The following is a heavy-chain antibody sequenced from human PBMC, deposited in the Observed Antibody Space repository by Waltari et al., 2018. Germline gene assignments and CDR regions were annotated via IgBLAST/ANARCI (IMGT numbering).Heavy chain of an antibody. CDR2: ISRFGDNT. Sequence: EVQLVESGGGLVQSGGSLRLSCAASGFTFSSYGMTWVRQAPGKGLEWVSSISRFGDNTYYADSVKGRFTISRDNSDNTVFLQMTSLRAEDTAVYYCAKDMIGYRGHDWNWFDPWGQGTLVTVSS. CDR1: GFTFSSYG. V-gene: IGHV3-23*04. D-gene: IGHD5-12*01. CDR3: AKDMIGYRGHDWNWFDP. J-gene: IGHJ5*02.